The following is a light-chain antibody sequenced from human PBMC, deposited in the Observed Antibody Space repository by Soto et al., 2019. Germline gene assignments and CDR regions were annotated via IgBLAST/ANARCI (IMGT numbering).Light chain of an antibody. V-gene: IGKV3-20*01. CDR2: GAS. Sequence: EIVLTQSPGTLSLSPGERATLSCRASQSVSSSYLAWYQQKPGQAPRLLIYGASSRPTGIPDRFSGSGSGTDFTLTIRRLEPEDFAVYYCQQYGSSPAWTFGHGTKVEIK. CDR1: QSVSSSY. J-gene: IGKJ1*01. CDR3: QQYGSSPAWT.